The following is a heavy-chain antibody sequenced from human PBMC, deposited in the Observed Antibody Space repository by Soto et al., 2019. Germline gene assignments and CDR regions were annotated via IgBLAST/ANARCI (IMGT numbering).Heavy chain of an antibody. CDR1: GFSFSTYA. CDR2: ISGRDDST. D-gene: IGHD6-13*01. J-gene: IGHJ4*02. V-gene: IGHV3-23*02. Sequence: GVLRLSCVASGFSFSTYAMSWARQAPGKGLEWVAVISGRDDSTYYGDSVKGRFTISRDNSKNTLYLQMNSLRAEDTAVYYCARDRERDAWYEDYWGQGTLVTVSS. CDR3: ARDRERDAWYEDY.